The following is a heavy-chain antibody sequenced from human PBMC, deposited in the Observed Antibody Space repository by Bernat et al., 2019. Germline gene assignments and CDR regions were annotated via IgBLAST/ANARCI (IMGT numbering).Heavy chain of an antibody. V-gene: IGHV4-59*01. D-gene: IGHD3-10*01. J-gene: IGHJ5*02. CDR2: IYYSGST. CDR3: ARGDRTGNWFDP. Sequence: QVQLQESGPGLVKPSETLSLTCTVSGGSISSYYWSWIRQPPGKGLEWIGYIYYSGSTNYNPSLKSRVTISVDTSKNQFSLKLSSVTAADTAVYYCARGDRTGNWFDPWGQGTLVTVSA. CDR1: GGSISSYY.